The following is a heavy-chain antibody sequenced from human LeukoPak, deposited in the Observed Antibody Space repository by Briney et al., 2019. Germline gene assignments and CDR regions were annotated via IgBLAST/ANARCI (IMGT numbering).Heavy chain of an antibody. D-gene: IGHD3-22*01. CDR2: FDPEDGET. J-gene: IGHJ4*02. Sequence: EASVKVSCKVSGYTLTELSMHWVRQAPGKGLEWMGGFDPEDGETIYAQKFQGRVTMTEDTSAGTAYMELSSLGSEDTAVYYCATLSTSHYDSSGYYSTFLDYWGQGTLVTVSS. CDR1: GYTLTELS. V-gene: IGHV1-24*01. CDR3: ATLSTSHYDSSGYYSTFLDY.